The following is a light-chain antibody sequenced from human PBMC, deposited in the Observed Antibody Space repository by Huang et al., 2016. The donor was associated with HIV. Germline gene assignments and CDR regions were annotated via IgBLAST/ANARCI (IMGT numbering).Light chain of an antibody. V-gene: IGKV1-5*03. Sequence: DIQMTQSPSTLSASVGDRVTITCRASQSISSWLTWYQQKPGKAPKLLIYKASSLESGVPSRFSGSGSGTEFTLTISSLQPDDFATYYCQQYNSYLLTFGGGTKVEIK. CDR3: QQYNSYLLT. CDR1: QSISSW. J-gene: IGKJ4*01. CDR2: KAS.